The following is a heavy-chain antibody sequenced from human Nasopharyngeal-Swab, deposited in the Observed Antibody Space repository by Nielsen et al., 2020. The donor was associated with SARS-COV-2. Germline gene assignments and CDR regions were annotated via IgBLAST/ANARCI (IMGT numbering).Heavy chain of an antibody. V-gene: IGHV5-10-1*01. CDR2: IDPSDSYT. CDR1: GYSFTSYW. J-gene: IGHJ5*02. Sequence: GESLKLSCKGSGYSFTSYWISWVRQMPGKGLEWMGRIDPSDSYTNYSPSFQGHVTISADKSISTAYLQWSSLKASDTAMYYCARRKVGYCSSTSCNNWFDPWGQGTLVTVSS. CDR3: ARRKVGYCSSTSCNNWFDP. D-gene: IGHD2-2*01.